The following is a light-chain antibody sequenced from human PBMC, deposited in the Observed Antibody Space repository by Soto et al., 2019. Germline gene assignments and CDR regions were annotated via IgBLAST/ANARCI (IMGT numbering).Light chain of an antibody. Sequence: QSALTQPASVSGSPGQSITISCTGFSSDIGDYDSVSWYQQHPGSAPKLVIYEVSSRPSGISSRFSASKSGNTASRTISGLQADDEAEYYCSSYTSTTTVFGGGTKVTVL. CDR1: SSDIGDYDS. CDR3: SSYTSTTTV. CDR2: EVS. J-gene: IGLJ2*01. V-gene: IGLV2-14*01.